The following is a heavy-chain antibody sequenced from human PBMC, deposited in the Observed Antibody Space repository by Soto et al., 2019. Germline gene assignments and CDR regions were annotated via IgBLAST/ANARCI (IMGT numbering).Heavy chain of an antibody. CDR2: INHRVST. J-gene: IGHJ2*01. D-gene: IGHD2-2*01. CDR1: GGFFSDYY. Sequence: QVRLQQWGAGLLKPSETLSVTCAVYGGFFSDYYWTWIRQPPGKGLEWIGEINHRVSTNYNPSLKSRVTISVDTSKNQFSLKLSSVTASDTAVYYCAREVPSRYFDLWGRGTPVTVSS. V-gene: IGHV4-34*01. CDR3: AREVPSRYFDL.